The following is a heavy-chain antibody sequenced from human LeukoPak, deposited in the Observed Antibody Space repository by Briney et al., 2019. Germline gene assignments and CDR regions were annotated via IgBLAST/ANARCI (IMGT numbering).Heavy chain of an antibody. CDR3: ASYPRSIPTPPFDY. CDR1: GYTFTAQY. V-gene: IGHV1-2*02. CDR2: INPNNGDT. J-gene: IGHJ4*02. Sequence: ASVKVSCKASGYTFTAQYMQWVRQAPGQGLEWMVWINPNNGDTKYAQSFLGRVTMTRDTSTTTAYMELSSLRSDDTAVYFCASYPRSIPTPPFDYWGQRTLVTVSS. D-gene: IGHD2-21*01.